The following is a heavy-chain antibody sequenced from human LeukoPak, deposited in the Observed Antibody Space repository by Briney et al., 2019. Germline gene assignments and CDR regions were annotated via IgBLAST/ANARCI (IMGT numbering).Heavy chain of an antibody. J-gene: IGHJ4*02. Sequence: PETLSLTCTVSGVSISGFYWNWIRQPPRKGLEWVGYSHTGGSISSNPSLNSRVAFSMDTSKNQVSLRLNSVTATDTAVYYCARRRGGFGEGEFDYWGRGIPVTVST. CDR3: ARRRGGFGEGEFDY. CDR2: SHTGGSI. V-gene: IGHV4-4*08. CDR1: GVSISGFY. D-gene: IGHD3-10*01.